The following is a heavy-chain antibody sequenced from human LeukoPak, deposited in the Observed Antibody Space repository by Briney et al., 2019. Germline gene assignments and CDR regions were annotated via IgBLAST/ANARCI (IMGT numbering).Heavy chain of an antibody. V-gene: IGHV5-51*01. D-gene: IGHD6-13*01. CDR3: ARLSSAGGFSLAYYYMDV. J-gene: IGHJ6*03. CDR1: GYTFTSNW. CDR2: VYHGDSDT. Sequence: GESLKTSCRGSGYTFTSNWIGLVRQMPGKGVEWMVIVYHGDSDTIQSPLFQGQVTIPADKSIHTAYLPCSSLKASDSAMYYCARLSSAGGFSLAYYYMDVWGKGTTVTVSS.